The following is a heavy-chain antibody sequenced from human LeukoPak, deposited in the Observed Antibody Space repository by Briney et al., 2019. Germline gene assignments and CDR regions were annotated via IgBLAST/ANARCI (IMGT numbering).Heavy chain of an antibody. D-gene: IGHD2-15*01. CDR1: GFTFDDYA. J-gene: IGHJ6*02. V-gene: IGHV3-9*01. Sequence: GGSLRLSCAASGFTFDDYAMHWVRQAPGKGLEWVSGISWNSGSIVYADSVKGRFTISRDNAKNSLYLQMNSLRAEDTALYYCAKDSGPGGRDCSGGCCYPTVTRSWDYYYYGMDVWGQGTTVTVSS. CDR2: ISWNSGSI. CDR3: AKDSGPGGRDCSGGCCYPTVTRSWDYYYYGMDV.